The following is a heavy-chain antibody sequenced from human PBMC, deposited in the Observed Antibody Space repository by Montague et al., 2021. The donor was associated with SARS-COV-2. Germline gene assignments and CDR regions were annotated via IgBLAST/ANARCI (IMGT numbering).Heavy chain of an antibody. CDR3: ARLEGIAAAGTKFDY. Sequence: SETLSLTCTVSGASITSNNCHWGWIRQPPGKGLEWIGSIYYSGSTYYNPSLKSRVTISVETSKNRFSLKVRSVTATDTAVYYCARLEGIAAAGTKFDYWGQGTLVTVSS. CDR1: GASITSNNCH. CDR2: IYYSGST. D-gene: IGHD6-13*01. V-gene: IGHV4-39*01. J-gene: IGHJ4*02.